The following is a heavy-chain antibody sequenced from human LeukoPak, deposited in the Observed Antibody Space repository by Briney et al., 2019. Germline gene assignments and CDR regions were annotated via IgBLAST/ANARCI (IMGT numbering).Heavy chain of an antibody. CDR2: INPSGGST. V-gene: IGHV1-46*01. CDR3: ARGAPRTDSSGSNWFDP. CDR1: GYTFTSYY. D-gene: IGHD3-22*01. Sequence: ASVKVSCKASGYTFTSYYMHWVRQAPGQGLEWMGIINPSGGSTSYAQKFQGRVTMTRDTSTSTVYMELSSLRSEDTAVYYCARGAPRTDSSGSNWFDPWGQGTLVTVSS. J-gene: IGHJ5*02.